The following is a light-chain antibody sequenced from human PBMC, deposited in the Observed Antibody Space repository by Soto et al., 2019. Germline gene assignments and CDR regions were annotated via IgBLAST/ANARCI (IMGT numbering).Light chain of an antibody. CDR3: QQYNSYSWT. V-gene: IGKV3-20*01. CDR2: GAS. Sequence: EIVLTQSPGSLSLSPGGRATLSCSASQSVSSSYLAWYQQKPGQAPRLLIYGASNRATGIPDRFSGSGSGTDFTLTISSLQPDDFATYYCQQYNSYSWTCGQGTKGDIK. CDR1: QSVSSSY. J-gene: IGKJ1*01.